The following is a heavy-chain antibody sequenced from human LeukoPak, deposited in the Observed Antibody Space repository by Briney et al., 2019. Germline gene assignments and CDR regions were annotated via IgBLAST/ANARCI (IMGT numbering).Heavy chain of an antibody. CDR1: GFTFSSYA. Sequence: PGGSLRLSCAASGFTFSSYAMSWVRQAPGKGLERVSTISGSGGSTYYADSVKGRFTLSRDNSKNTLYLQMNSLRAEDTAVYYCAKAKFSMVRGVKFFDYWGQGTLVTVSS. J-gene: IGHJ4*02. CDR3: AKAKFSMVRGVKFFDY. V-gene: IGHV3-23*01. CDR2: ISGSGGST. D-gene: IGHD3-10*01.